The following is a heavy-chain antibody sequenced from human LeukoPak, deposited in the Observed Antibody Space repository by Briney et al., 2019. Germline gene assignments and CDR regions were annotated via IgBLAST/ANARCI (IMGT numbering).Heavy chain of an antibody. CDR1: GGSFSGYY. V-gene: IGHV4-34*01. CDR3: ARHQERITIFGVADIYYYYYGMDV. Sequence: SETLSLTCAVYGGSFSGYYWSWIRQPPGKGLEWIGEINHSGSTNYNPSLKSRVTISVDTSKNQFSLKLSSVTAADTAVYYCARHQERITIFGVADIYYYYYGMDVWGQGTTVTVSS. CDR2: INHSGST. J-gene: IGHJ6*02. D-gene: IGHD3-3*01.